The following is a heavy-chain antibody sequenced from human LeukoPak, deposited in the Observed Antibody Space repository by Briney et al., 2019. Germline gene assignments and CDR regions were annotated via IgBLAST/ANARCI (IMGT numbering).Heavy chain of an antibody. D-gene: IGHD2-8*02. CDR3: AREESGGYFDY. V-gene: IGHV1-46*01. CDR1: GYTFTTRYH. J-gene: IGHJ4*02. CDR2: INTNGGGT. Sequence: ASVNISCKASGYTFTTRYHMHLVRQAPGQGLEWIGIINTNGGGTNYAQKFEGRVTMTRDTSTRAVYMELGSLTSEDRAVYYCAREESGGYFDYWGQGTLVTVSS.